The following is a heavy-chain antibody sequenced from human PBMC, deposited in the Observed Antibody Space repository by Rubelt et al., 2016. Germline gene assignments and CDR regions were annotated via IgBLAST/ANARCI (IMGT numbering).Heavy chain of an antibody. CDR2: ISAYNGNK. Sequence: QVQLVQSGAEVKKPGASVKVSCTASGYTFTSYGISWVRQAPGQGLEWMGWISAYNGNKNYAQKLQGRVTMTTDTSTSTAYMELRSLRSDDTAVYYCARDPTTRFTSTGWFDPWGQGTLVTVSS. CDR3: ARDPTTRFTSTGWFDP. CDR1: GYTFTSYG. J-gene: IGHJ5*02. D-gene: IGHD5-12*01. V-gene: IGHV1-18*01.